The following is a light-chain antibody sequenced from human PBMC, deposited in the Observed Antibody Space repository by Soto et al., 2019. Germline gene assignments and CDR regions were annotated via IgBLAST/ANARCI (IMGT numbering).Light chain of an antibody. J-gene: IGKJ5*01. CDR1: QSVSSN. Sequence: EIVMRQTPATLSVSPRTRATLSCRASQSVSSNLAWYQQNPGQAPRLLIYGASTRATGIPARFSGSGSGTEFTLTISSLQSEDFAVYSCQQYNNWPPITFGQGTRLEIK. CDR3: QQYNNWPPIT. V-gene: IGKV3-15*01. CDR2: GAS.